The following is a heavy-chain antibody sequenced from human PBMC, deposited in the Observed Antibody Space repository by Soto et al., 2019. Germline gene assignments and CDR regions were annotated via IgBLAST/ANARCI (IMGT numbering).Heavy chain of an antibody. CDR2: IYYSGST. CDR3: ARGNDFWSGYYYFDY. J-gene: IGHJ4*02. V-gene: IGHV4-59*01. CDR1: GGSISSYY. D-gene: IGHD3-3*01. Sequence: SETLSLTCTVSGGSISSYYWSWIRQPPGKGLVWIGYIYYSGSTNYNPSLKSRVTISVDTSKNQFSLKLSSVTAADTAVYYCARGNDFWSGYYYFDYWGQGTLVTVSS.